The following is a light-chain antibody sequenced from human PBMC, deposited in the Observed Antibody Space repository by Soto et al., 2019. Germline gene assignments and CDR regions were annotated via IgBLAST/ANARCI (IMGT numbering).Light chain of an antibody. J-gene: IGKJ4*01. Sequence: EIVMTQSPATLSVSPGERATLSCRASHRVSSYLAWYQQKSGQAPRLLIYGTSTRATGIPARFSGSGSGTEFTLTISSLQSEDFAVYYCQQYNNWPLTFGAGTKVEIK. V-gene: IGKV3-15*01. CDR3: QQYNNWPLT. CDR1: HRVSSY. CDR2: GTS.